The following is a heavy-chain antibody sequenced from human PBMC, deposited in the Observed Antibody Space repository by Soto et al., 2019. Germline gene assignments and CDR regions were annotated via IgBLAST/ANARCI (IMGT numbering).Heavy chain of an antibody. J-gene: IGHJ6*02. Sequence: QVQLVQSGAEVKKPGASVKVSCKASGYTFTSYGISWVRQAPGQGLEWMGWISAYNGNTNYAQQLQGRVTMTTDTSTSTASMELRSLRSDDTAVYYCASGPEQWLATYYYYCRDVCGQGTTVTVS. D-gene: IGHD6-19*01. CDR3: ASGPEQWLATYYYYCRDV. CDR2: ISAYNGNT. V-gene: IGHV1-18*04. CDR1: GYTFTSYG.